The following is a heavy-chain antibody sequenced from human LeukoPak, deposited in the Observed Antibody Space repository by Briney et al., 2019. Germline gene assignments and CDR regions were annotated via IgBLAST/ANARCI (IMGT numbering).Heavy chain of an antibody. CDR2: IYHSGST. J-gene: IGHJ5*02. CDR1: GGSISSSNW. Sequence: PSETLSLTCAVSGGSISSSNWWSWVRQPPGKGLEWIGEIYHSGSTNYNPSLKSRVTISVDKSKNQFSLKLSSVTAADTAVYYCARARAVVVTARNWFDPWGQGTLVTVSS. D-gene: IGHD2-21*02. CDR3: ARARAVVVTARNWFDP. V-gene: IGHV4-4*02.